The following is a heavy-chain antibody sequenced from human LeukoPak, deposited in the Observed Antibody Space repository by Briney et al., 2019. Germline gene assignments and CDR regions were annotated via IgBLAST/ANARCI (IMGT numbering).Heavy chain of an antibody. CDR2: INPSGGST. CDR3: ARVRAAAGTIDY. CDR1: GYTFPSYF. J-gene: IGHJ4*02. Sequence: ASVKVSCKASGYTFPSYFMHWVRQAPGQGLEWMGIINPSGGSTSYAQKFQGRVTMTRDTSTSTVYMELSSLRSEDTAVYYCARVRAAAGTIDYWGQGTLVTVSS. D-gene: IGHD6-13*01. V-gene: IGHV1-46*01.